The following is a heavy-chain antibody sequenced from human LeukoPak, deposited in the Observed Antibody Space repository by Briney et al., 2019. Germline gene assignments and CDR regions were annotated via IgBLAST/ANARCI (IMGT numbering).Heavy chain of an antibody. V-gene: IGHV3-53*01. CDR3: TRELNSGSNDRYFDY. CDR2: IYSDGGT. D-gene: IGHD1-26*01. Sequence: GGSLRLSCAASGFTFSNNGMHWVRQAPGKGLEWVSVIYSDGGTNYADSVKGRFTISRDNSKNTLYLQMNSLRAEDTAVYYCTRELNSGSNDRYFDYWGQGTLVTVSS. CDR1: GFTFSNNG. J-gene: IGHJ4*02.